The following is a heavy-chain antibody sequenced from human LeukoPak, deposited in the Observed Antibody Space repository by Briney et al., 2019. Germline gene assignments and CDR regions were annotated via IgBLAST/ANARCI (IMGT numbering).Heavy chain of an antibody. Sequence: GESLKISCKGFGYSFISYSIGWVRQMPGKGLEWMGIIYAGDSDTRYSPSFQGQVTMSVDKSITTAYLQWSSLKASDTAMYFCARSTSVHYLFDYWGQGTLVTVSS. CDR2: IYAGDSDT. CDR3: ARSTSVHYLFDY. CDR1: GYSFISYS. J-gene: IGHJ4*02. V-gene: IGHV5-51*01. D-gene: IGHD3-10*01.